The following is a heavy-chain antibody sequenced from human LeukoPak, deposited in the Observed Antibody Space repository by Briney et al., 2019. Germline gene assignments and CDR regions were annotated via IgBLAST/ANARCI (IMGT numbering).Heavy chain of an antibody. J-gene: IGHJ4*02. CDR2: ISSSSSYI. CDR1: GFTFSSYS. CDR3: ARAAMVRGVISASDASFDY. D-gene: IGHD3-10*01. Sequence: GGSLRLSRAASGFTFSSYSMNWVRQAPGKGLEWVSSISSSSSYIYYADSVKGRFTISRDNAKNSLYLQMNSLRAEDTAVYYCARAAMVRGVISASDASFDYWGQGTLVTVSS. V-gene: IGHV3-21*01.